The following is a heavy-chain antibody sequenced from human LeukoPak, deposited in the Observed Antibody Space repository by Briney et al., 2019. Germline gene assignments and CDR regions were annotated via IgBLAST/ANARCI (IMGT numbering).Heavy chain of an antibody. D-gene: IGHD2-21*02. CDR2: IKQYGSEK. CDR1: GFTFSSYS. J-gene: IGHJ3*02. V-gene: IGHV3-7*01. Sequence: GGSLRLSCEASGFTFSSYSMNWVHQAPGKGLEWVANIKQYGSEKDYVDSVKGRFTISRDNAKHSLYLQMNSLRADDTAVYYCARLAYWGGDCHAGLYNDAFDIWGQGKMVTVSS. CDR3: ARLAYWGGDCHAGLYNDAFDI.